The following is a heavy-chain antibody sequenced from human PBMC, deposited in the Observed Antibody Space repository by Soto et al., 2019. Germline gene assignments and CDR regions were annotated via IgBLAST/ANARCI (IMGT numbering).Heavy chain of an antibody. CDR3: ATQPSIVLVPTAPSSYSSSAIAV. CDR2: IKQEGSEK. J-gene: IGHJ6*02. Sequence: EVQLVESGGGLVQPGGSLRLSCAASGFTFSSYWMSWVRQAPGKGLEWVANIKQEGSEKSYVDSVKGRFNITRDNATNSLYLHLTCLSPDTSPVSYCATQPSIVLVPTAPSSYSSSAIAVWRQATTVTVSS. D-gene: IGHD2-2*01. CDR1: GFTFSSYW. V-gene: IGHV3-7*01.